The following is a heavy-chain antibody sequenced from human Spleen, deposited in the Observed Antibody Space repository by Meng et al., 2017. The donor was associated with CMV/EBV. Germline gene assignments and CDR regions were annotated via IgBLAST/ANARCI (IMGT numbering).Heavy chain of an antibody. D-gene: IGHD2-15*01. CDR2: IRYDGSNK. CDR1: GFTFSSYG. J-gene: IGHJ4*02. CDR3: ARIGGEGEWRYMDFDY. Sequence: GESLKISCAASGFTFSSYGMHWVRQAPGKGLEWVAFIRYDGSNKYYADSVKGRFTISRDNAKNSLYLQMNSLRAEDTAVYYCARIGGEGEWRYMDFDYWGQGTLVTVSS. V-gene: IGHV3-30*02.